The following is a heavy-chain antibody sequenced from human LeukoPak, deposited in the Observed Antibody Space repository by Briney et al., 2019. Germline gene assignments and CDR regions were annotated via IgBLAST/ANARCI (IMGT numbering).Heavy chain of an antibody. J-gene: IGHJ5*02. D-gene: IGHD2-8*02. Sequence: SETLSLTCTVSGDSISRYYWSWIRQPPGKGLEWIGYIYYTGSTNYNPSLKSRVTISVDTSKNQFSLKVSSVIAADTALYYCARHIWQSTARPWFDPWGQGTLVTVSS. CDR2: IYYTGST. V-gene: IGHV4-59*08. CDR1: GDSISRYY. CDR3: ARHIWQSTARPWFDP.